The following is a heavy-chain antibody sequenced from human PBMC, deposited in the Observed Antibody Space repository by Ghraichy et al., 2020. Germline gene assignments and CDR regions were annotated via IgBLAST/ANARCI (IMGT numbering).Heavy chain of an antibody. J-gene: IGHJ4*02. V-gene: IGHV1-2*04. CDR3: ARGDDYVWGSYQYYFDY. D-gene: IGHD3-16*01. CDR2: INTNNGGT. Sequence: ASVKVSCKASGYTFTDYYMHWVRQAPGQGLEWMGWINTNNGGTNYALKFQGWVTMTRDTSTSTAYMELSRLKSDDTAVYFCARGDDYVWGSYQYYFDYWGKGTLVTVSS. CDR1: GYTFTDYY.